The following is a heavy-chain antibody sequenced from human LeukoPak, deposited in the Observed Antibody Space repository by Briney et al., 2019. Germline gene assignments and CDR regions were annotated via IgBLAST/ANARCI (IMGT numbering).Heavy chain of an antibody. CDR3: ARGGGSNWFDP. D-gene: IGHD3-16*01. Sequence: SETLSLTCAVYGGSFSGHYWSWIRQPPGKGLEWIGEINHSGSTNYNPSLKSRVTISVDTSKNQFSLKLSSVTAADTAVYYCARGGGSNWFDPWGQGTLVTVSS. CDR2: INHSGST. CDR1: GGSFSGHY. J-gene: IGHJ5*02. V-gene: IGHV4-34*01.